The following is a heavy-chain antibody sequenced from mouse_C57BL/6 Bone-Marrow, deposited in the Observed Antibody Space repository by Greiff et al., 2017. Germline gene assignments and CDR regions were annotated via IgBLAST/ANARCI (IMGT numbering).Heavy chain of an antibody. CDR1: GYTFTSYG. V-gene: IGHV1-81*01. CDR2: IYPRSGNT. CDR3: AKDSSGYVWFAD. D-gene: IGHD3-2*02. Sequence: VQLQQSGAELARPGASVKLSCKASGYTFTSYGISWVKQRTGQGLEWIGEIYPRSGNTYYNEKFKGKATLTADKSSSTAYMELRSLTSEDSAVYFCAKDSSGYVWFADWGQGTLVTVSA. J-gene: IGHJ3*01.